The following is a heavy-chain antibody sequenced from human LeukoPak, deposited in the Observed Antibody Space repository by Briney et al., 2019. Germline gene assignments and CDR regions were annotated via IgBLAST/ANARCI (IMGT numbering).Heavy chain of an antibody. CDR2: ISSSGKTI. Sequence: PGGSLRLSCVASGFTFKDFSMNWVRQAPGKGLEWISYISSSGKTIYYADAVKGRFIISRENAKHSLYLQMNSLRDEDTAVYYCVRDVGLYNDYEGDFDYWGQGTLVTVTS. V-gene: IGHV3-48*02. D-gene: IGHD5-12*01. CDR3: VRDVGLYNDYEGDFDY. CDR1: GFTFKDFS. J-gene: IGHJ4*02.